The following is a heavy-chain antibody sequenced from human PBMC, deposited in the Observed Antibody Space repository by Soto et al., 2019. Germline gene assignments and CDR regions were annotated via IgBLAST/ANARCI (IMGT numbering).Heavy chain of an antibody. CDR1: GGSFSGYY. CDR3: ARGITGTPRGWFDP. V-gene: IGHV4-34*01. Sequence: PSETLSLTCAVYGGSFSGYYWSWIRQPPGKGLEWIGEINHSGSTNYNPSLKSRVTISVDTPKNQFSLKLSSVTAADTAVYYCARGITGTPRGWFDPWGQGTLVTVSS. CDR2: INHSGST. J-gene: IGHJ5*02. D-gene: IGHD1-7*01.